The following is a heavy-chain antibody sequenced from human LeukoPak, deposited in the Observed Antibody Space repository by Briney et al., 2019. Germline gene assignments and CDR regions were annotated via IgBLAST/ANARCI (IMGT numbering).Heavy chain of an antibody. CDR2: ISWNSGSI. CDR3: AKGSSSGLTAYYYYYMDV. Sequence: GGSLRLSCAGSGFTFDDYAMHWVRQAPGKGLEGVSGISWNSGSIGYADSVKGRFTISRDNAKHSLYLQMNSLSAEDTALYYCAKGSSSGLTAYYYYYMDVWGKGTTVTVSS. V-gene: IGHV3-9*01. D-gene: IGHD3-10*01. J-gene: IGHJ6*03. CDR1: GFTFDDYA.